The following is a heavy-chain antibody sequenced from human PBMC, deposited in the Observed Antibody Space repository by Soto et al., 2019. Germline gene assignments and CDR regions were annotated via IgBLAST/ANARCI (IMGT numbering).Heavy chain of an antibody. J-gene: IGHJ5*02. D-gene: IGHD1-1*01. CDR1: GFSLSTSGVG. V-gene: IGHV2-5*02. Sequence: QITLKESGPTLVNPTQTLTLTCTVSGFSLSTSGVGVGWIRQPPGKALEWLAFLYWDDDKRYSPSLKSSLTSTNDTPKHQVIPTMTNLYHVDTATYYCARTSVNWVARGLVASWGQGTLVTVAS. CDR2: LYWDDDK. CDR3: ARTSVNWVARGLVAS.